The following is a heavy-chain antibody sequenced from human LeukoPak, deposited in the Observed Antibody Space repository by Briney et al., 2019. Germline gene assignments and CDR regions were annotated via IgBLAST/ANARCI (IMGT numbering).Heavy chain of an antibody. D-gene: IGHD3-22*01. V-gene: IGHV3-23*01. CDR2: ISDSGGST. CDR3: AKRGVVIRVILVGFHKEAYYFDS. J-gene: IGHJ4*02. CDR1: GITLSNYG. Sequence: GGFLRLSCAVSGITLSNYGMSWVRQAPGKGLEWGAGISDSGGSTNYADSVKGRFTISRDNPKNTLYLQMNSLRAEDPAVYFCAKRGVVIRVILVGFHKEAYYFDSWGQGALVTVSS.